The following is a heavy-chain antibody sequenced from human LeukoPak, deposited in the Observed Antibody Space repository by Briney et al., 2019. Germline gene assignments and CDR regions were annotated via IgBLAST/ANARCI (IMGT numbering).Heavy chain of an antibody. CDR3: TTDTWYSAGH. Sequence: GGSLRPSCTASGFIFSGSWMAWIRQAPGKGLEWVAIIKKDGSEKYYVDSMKGRFTISRDNAKNSLFLQMNSLRAEDTAIYYCTTDTWYSAGHWGQGTLVTVSS. CDR2: IKKDGSEK. CDR1: GFIFSGSW. D-gene: IGHD2-15*01. J-gene: IGHJ4*02. V-gene: IGHV3-7*03.